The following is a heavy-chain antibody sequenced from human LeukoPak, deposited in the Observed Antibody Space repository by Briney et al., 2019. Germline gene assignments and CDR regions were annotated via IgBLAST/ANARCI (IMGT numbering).Heavy chain of an antibody. CDR1: GGTFSSYA. Sequence: GASVKVSCKASGGTFSSYAISWVRQAPGQGLEWMRGIIPIFGTANYAQKFQGRVTITTDESTSTAYMELSSLRSEDTAVYYCARSAGGLYSSGWYEWGQGTLVTVSS. V-gene: IGHV1-69*05. CDR2: IIPIFGTA. CDR3: ARSAGGLYSSGWYE. J-gene: IGHJ4*02. D-gene: IGHD6-19*01.